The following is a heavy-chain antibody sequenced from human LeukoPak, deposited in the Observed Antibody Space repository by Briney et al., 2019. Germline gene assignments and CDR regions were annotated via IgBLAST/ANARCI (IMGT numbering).Heavy chain of an antibody. J-gene: IGHJ5*02. D-gene: IGHD2-15*01. CDR3: ARDLSGLCTGASCYSNNRFDP. V-gene: IGHV7-4-1*02. CDR2: INTDTGNP. CDR1: GYTFSRHA. Sequence: ASVKVSCKASGYTFSRHAINWVRQAPGQGLQWMGWINTDTGNPRYAQGFRGRFVLSFDTSVSTAYLQISGLKAEDTAVYYCARDLSGLCTGASCYSNNRFDPWGQGTPVIVSA.